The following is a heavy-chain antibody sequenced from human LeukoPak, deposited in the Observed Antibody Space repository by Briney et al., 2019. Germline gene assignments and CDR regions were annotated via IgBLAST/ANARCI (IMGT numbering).Heavy chain of an antibody. CDR3: AKDPRTYCGGDCYYFDY. V-gene: IGHV3-30*18. Sequence: PGGSLRPSCAASGFTFSSYGMHWVRQAPGKGLEWVAVISYDGSNKYYADSVKGRFTISRDNSKNTLYLQMNSLRAEDTAVYYCAKDPRTYCGGDCYYFDYWGQGTLVTVSS. D-gene: IGHD2-21*02. CDR1: GFTFSSYG. J-gene: IGHJ4*02. CDR2: ISYDGSNK.